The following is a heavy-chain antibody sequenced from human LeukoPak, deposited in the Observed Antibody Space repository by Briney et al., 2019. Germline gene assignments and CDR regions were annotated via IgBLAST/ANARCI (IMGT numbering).Heavy chain of an antibody. V-gene: IGHV3-74*01. J-gene: IGHJ4*02. Sequence: GGSLRLSCAAPGFTFSSYWMHWVRQAPGKGLVWVSRINSDGISTSYADSVKGRFTISRDNAKNTLYLQMNSLRAEDTAVYYCAKGGATVIDYWGQGTLVTVSS. CDR2: INSDGIST. D-gene: IGHD4-17*01. CDR3: AKGGATVIDY. CDR1: GFTFSSYW.